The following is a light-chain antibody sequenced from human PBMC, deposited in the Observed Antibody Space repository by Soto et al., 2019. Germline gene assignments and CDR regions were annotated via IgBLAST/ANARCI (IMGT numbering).Light chain of an antibody. CDR2: EVS. CDR3: SSYTSSSTPCV. CDR1: SSDIGGYNS. J-gene: IGLJ1*01. Sequence: QSVLTQPASVSGSPGQSITISCTGTSSDIGGYNSVSWYQQHPGKAPKLMIYEVSNRPSGVSNRFSGSKSGNTASLTISGLQAGDEADYYCSSYTSSSTPCVFGTGTKLTVL. V-gene: IGLV2-14*01.